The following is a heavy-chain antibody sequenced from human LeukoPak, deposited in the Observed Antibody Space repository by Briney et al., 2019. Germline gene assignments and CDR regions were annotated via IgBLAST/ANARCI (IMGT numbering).Heavy chain of an antibody. V-gene: IGHV3-7*03. Sequence: SLXLSCTASXFXXSNXWMGWVRQXPGKGLEWVANIKQDETEKFYLGSVKGRFTISRDNAKNSLYLQMNSLRAEDTAVYYCAKIGPSVFDGYYYGMDVWGQGTTVTVSS. CDR2: IKQDETEK. CDR1: XFXXSNXW. CDR3: AKIGPSVFDGYYYGMDV. J-gene: IGHJ6*02.